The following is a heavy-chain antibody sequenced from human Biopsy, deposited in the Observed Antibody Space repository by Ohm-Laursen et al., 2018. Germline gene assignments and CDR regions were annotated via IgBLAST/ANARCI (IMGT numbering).Heavy chain of an antibody. V-gene: IGHV1-69*04. Sequence: SSAKVSCKTSTGTFASYGVTWVRQAPGQGLEWMGRIIPILRTTTYAPKFQGRVTFTADKSSSTAYLELSSLTSEDTAMFYCAREAIGYQLPCDDWGQGTLVTVSS. J-gene: IGHJ4*02. CDR1: TGTFASYG. D-gene: IGHD2-15*01. CDR3: AREAIGYQLPCDD. CDR2: IIPILRTT.